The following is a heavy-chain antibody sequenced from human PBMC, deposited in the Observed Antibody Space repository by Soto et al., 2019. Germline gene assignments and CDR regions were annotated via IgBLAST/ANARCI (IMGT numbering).Heavy chain of an antibody. D-gene: IGHD2-21*01. V-gene: IGHV3-7*01. CDR1: GFTLSISW. CDR2: INGDGSEK. J-gene: IGHJ4*02. CDR3: AAAFPPDF. Sequence: EVHLVESGGGLVQPGGSLTLSCAASGFTLSISWMNWVRQAPGKGLEWVANINGDGSEKYYVNSVKGRFTISRDNAKYSLYLQMNSLRAEDTAVYYCAAAFPPDFCGQGTLVTVSS.